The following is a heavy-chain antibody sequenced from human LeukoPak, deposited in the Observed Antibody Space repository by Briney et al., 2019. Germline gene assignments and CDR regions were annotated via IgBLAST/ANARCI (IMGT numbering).Heavy chain of an antibody. Sequence: SETLSLTCTVSGASITSSNYYWLWLRQPPGKGLEWIGSIYYTGTTYYNLSLKSRVTISVDTSKYQCSLKLSSVTAADTAVYYCARVGRFHSLRRVENAFDIWGQGTMVTVSS. V-gene: IGHV4-39*07. CDR1: GASITSSNYY. D-gene: IGHD3-3*01. J-gene: IGHJ3*02. CDR2: IYYTGTT. CDR3: ARVGRFHSLRRVENAFDI.